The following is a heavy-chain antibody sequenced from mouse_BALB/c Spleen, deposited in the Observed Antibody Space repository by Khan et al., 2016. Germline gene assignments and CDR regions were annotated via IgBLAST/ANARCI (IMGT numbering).Heavy chain of an antibody. CDR2: IHTSTGEP. V-gene: IGHV9-3*02. CDR3: ARTSRATFAY. J-gene: IGHJ3*01. D-gene: IGHD3-1*01. CDR1: GYTFTNYG. Sequence: QIQLVQSGPELKTPGETVKISCKASGYTFTNYGMNWVKQAPGKGLKWMGWIHTSTGEPTYAEEFKGRIAFSLATSASTAYLQRNNLKSEDTATYCCARTSRATFAYWGQGTLVTVSA.